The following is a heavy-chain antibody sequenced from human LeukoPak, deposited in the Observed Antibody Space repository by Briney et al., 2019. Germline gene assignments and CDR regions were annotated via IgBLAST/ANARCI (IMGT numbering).Heavy chain of an antibody. CDR1: GFSFSTYW. V-gene: IGHV3-74*01. J-gene: IGHJ5*02. D-gene: IGHD5-18*01. Sequence: GSLRLSCAASGFSFSTYWMHWVRQAPGKGLVWVSRVNSDGDNTAYADSVKGRFTISRDNAKNTLYLQMNSLTAEDTAVYYCVADLTVDTTLGPWGQGTLVTVSS. CDR2: VNSDGDNT. CDR3: VADLTVDTTLGP.